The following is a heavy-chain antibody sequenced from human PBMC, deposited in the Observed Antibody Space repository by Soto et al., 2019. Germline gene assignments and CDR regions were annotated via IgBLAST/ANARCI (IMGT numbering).Heavy chain of an antibody. V-gene: IGHV3-30*18. J-gene: IGHJ6*02. CDR1: GFTFSSYG. CDR3: AKDIVLVPAAVKGAYYYYYGMDV. Sequence: QVQLVESGGGVVQPGRSLRLSCAASGFTFSSYGMHWVRQAPGKGLEWVAVISYDGSNKYYADSVKGRFTISRDKSKNAMYLHMKSLGAEEKAVYYCAKDIVLVPAAVKGAYYYYYGMDVWGQGTTVTVSS. D-gene: IGHD2-2*01. CDR2: ISYDGSNK.